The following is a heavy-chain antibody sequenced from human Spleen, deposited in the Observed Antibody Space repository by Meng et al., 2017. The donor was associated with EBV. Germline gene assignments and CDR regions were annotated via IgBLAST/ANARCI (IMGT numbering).Heavy chain of an antibody. V-gene: IGHV3-21*01. CDR3: ARGPLPGIIAAGFHWFDP. CDR1: GSTFTNHS. D-gene: IGHD6-6*01. J-gene: IGHJ5*02. CDR2: ISSSSSYI. Sequence: EAQLVESGGGLVKPGGSLRLSCAAAGSTFTNHSMCWVRRAPGKGLEWVSSISSSSSYIYYADSLKGRFTVSRDNARNSLYLQMNSLRVEDTAVYYCARGPLPGIIAAGFHWFDPWGQGTLVTVYS.